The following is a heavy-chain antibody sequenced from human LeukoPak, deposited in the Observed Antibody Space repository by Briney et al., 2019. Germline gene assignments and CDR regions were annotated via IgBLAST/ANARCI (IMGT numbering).Heavy chain of an antibody. J-gene: IGHJ6*04. CDR2: ISSNGGVT. CDR1: GFTFSSYA. D-gene: IGHD1-1*01. V-gene: IGHV3-64D*06. Sequence: GGSLRLSCSASGFTFSSYAMHWVRQAPGKGLEYVSAISSNGGVTYYADSVKGRFTISRDNSKNTLYLQMSSLRAEDTAVYYCSGGVQLERPYSYYYRMDVWGKGTTVTVSS. CDR3: SGGVQLERPYSYYYRMDV.